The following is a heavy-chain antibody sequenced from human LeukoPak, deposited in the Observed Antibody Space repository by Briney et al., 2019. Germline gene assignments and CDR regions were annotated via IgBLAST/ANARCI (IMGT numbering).Heavy chain of an antibody. D-gene: IGHD1-26*01. J-gene: IGHJ3*02. CDR1: GFTFSSYS. Sequence: PGGSLRLSCAASGFTFSSYSMNWVRHAPGKGVEWVSCISSSSSYIYYADSVKGRFTIYRDNAKNSLYLQMNSLRAEDTAVYYCARDREGATLNDAFDIWGQGTMVTVSS. CDR3: ARDREGATLNDAFDI. V-gene: IGHV3-21*01. CDR2: ISSSSSYI.